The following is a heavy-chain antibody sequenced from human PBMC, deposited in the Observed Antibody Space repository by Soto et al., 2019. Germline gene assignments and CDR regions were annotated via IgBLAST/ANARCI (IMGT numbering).Heavy chain of an antibody. CDR2: ISDDGNNK. Sequence: QGQLVQPGGGVVQPGRSLRLSCAASGFTFSKDGMYWVRQAPGKGLEWVAVISDDGNNKYYADSVEGRFTISRDNSKNTLYLHMSSLRVEDTAVYYCAKSTVDGTPWGQGTLVTVSS. D-gene: IGHD6-19*01. J-gene: IGHJ5*02. CDR3: AKSTVDGTP. CDR1: GFTFSKDG. V-gene: IGHV3-30*18.